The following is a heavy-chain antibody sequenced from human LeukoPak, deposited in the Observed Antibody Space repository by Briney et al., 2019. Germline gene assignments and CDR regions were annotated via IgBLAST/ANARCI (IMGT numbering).Heavy chain of an antibody. CDR1: GFTFSDYW. V-gene: IGHV3-74*01. D-gene: IGHD3-16*01. CDR2: INTDGSRT. CDR3: ARARGGTFDI. Sequence: PGGSLRLSCAASGFTFSDYWMHWVRQAPGKGLVWVSRINTDGSRTTYADSVKGRFTFSRDNAKNTLYVQMNNLRGEDTALYYCARARGGTFDIWGQGTMVTVSS. J-gene: IGHJ3*02.